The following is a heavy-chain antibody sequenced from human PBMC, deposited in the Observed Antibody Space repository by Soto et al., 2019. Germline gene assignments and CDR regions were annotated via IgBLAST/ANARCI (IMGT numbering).Heavy chain of an antibody. Sequence: QVQLVQSGAEVKKPGASVKVSCKASGYTFTSYDINWVRQATGQGLEWMGWMNPNRGNTGYAQKFQGRVTLTRNTSISKAYMELSSLRSEDTAVYYCARSFAGPIYYYYMDVWGKGTPVTVSS. J-gene: IGHJ6*03. CDR2: MNPNRGNT. CDR1: GYTFTSYD. V-gene: IGHV1-8*01. CDR3: ARSFAGPIYYYYMDV. D-gene: IGHD1-1*01.